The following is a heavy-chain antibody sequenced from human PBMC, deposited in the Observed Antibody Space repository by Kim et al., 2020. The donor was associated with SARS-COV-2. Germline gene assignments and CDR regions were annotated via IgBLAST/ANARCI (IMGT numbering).Heavy chain of an antibody. CDR1: GFTFSSYA. CDR3: AKKGPAIHEVVVVIGYYYYYMDV. J-gene: IGHJ6*03. CDR2: ISGSGGST. D-gene: IGHD3-22*01. V-gene: IGHV3-23*01. Sequence: GGSLRLSCAASGFTFSSYAMSWVRQAPGKGLEWVSAISGSGGSTYYADSVKGRFTISRDNSKNTLYLQMNSLRAEATAVYYWAKKGPAIHEVVVVIGYYYYYMDVWGKGTTVTVSS.